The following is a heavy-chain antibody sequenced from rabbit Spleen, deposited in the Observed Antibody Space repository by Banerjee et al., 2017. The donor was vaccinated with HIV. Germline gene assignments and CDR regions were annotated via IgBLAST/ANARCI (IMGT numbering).Heavy chain of an antibody. Sequence: VESGGDLVKPGASLTLTCTASGVSFSFNNYMCWVRQAPGKGLEWIGCIYTGSGSTWYASWAKGRFTISKTSSTTVTLQMTSLTAADTATYFCARDAGSGAYIDGYFNLWGPGTLVTVS. D-gene: IGHD8-1*01. J-gene: IGHJ4*01. CDR3: ARDAGSGAYIDGYFNL. V-gene: IGHV1S40*01. CDR1: GVSFSFNNY. CDR2: IYTGSGST.